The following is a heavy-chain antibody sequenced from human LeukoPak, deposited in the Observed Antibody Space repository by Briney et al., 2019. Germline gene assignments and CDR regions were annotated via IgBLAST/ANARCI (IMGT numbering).Heavy chain of an antibody. Sequence: PSETLSLTRTVSGGSISSYYWSWIRQPPGKGLEWIGYIYYSGSTNYNPSLKSRVTISVDTSKNQFSLKLSSVTAADTAVYYCAREGGYSSQNYFDYWGQGTLVTVSS. CDR2: IYYSGST. V-gene: IGHV4-59*12. CDR3: AREGGYSSQNYFDY. D-gene: IGHD5-18*01. J-gene: IGHJ4*02. CDR1: GGSISSYY.